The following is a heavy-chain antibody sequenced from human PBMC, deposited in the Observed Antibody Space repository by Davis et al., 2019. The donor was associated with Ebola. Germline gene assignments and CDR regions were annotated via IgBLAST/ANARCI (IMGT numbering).Heavy chain of an antibody. V-gene: IGHV4-34*01. CDR2: INHSGST. Sequence: MPGGSLRLSCAVYGGSFSGYYWSWIRQPPGKGLEWIGEINHSGSTNYNPSLKSRVTISVDTSKNQFSLKLSSVTAADTAVYYCARLNYYGMDVWGQGTTVTVSS. CDR1: GGSFSGYY. CDR3: ARLNYYGMDV. J-gene: IGHJ6*02.